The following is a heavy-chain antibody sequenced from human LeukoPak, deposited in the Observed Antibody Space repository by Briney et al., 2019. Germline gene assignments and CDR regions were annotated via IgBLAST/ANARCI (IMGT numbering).Heavy chain of an antibody. CDR3: ARVPQYDGFNYDDA. Sequence: SVKVSCKASGGTFGNSAFTWVRQAPGQGLEWMVGIIPLFRTTNYAQRFQGRVTITAVESTSTVYMELTSLTSEDTAVYYCARVPQYDGFNYDDAWGQGTLVTVSS. CDR1: GGTFGNSA. D-gene: IGHD5-24*01. V-gene: IGHV1-69*13. J-gene: IGHJ5*02. CDR2: IIPLFRTT.